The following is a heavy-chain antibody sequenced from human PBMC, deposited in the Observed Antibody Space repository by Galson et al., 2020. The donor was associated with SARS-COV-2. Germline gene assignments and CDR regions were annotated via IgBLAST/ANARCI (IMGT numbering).Heavy chain of an antibody. D-gene: IGHD2-21*01. Sequence: GGSLRLSCAASGFTLSTYGMHWVRQAPGKGLEWVATTSYDGSNKYYADSVKGRFTISRDNSKNTLYLQMNSLRPEDTAVYYCAKDPSVAVLRSGHTFDIWGQGTMVTVSS. J-gene: IGHJ3*02. CDR2: TSYDGSNK. CDR3: AKDPSVAVLRSGHTFDI. CDR1: GFTLSTYG. V-gene: IGHV3-30*18.